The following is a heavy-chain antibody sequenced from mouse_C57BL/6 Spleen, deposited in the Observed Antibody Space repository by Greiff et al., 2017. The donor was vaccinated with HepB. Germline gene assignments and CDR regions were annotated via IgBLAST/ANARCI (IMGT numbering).Heavy chain of an antibody. V-gene: IGHV1-26*01. J-gene: IGHJ2*01. Sequence: EVQLQQSGPELVKPGASVKISCKASGYTFTDYYMNWVKQSHGKSLEWIGDINPNNGGTSYNQKFKGKATLTVDKSSSTAYMELRSLTSEDSAVYYCARSGPIYYDYATDVFAYWRQGTTLTVSS. D-gene: IGHD2-4*01. CDR3: ARSGPIYYDYATDVFAY. CDR2: INPNNGGT. CDR1: GYTFTDYY.